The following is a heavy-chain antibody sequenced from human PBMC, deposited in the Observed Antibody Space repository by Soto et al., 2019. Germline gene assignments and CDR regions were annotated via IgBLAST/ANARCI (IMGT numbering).Heavy chain of an antibody. Sequence: QVKLQESGPGLVKPSGTLSLTCAVSGVSISRTNWWSGVRQPPGEGLEWIGEIDLSGKTNYKPSLKSRITMSRDQSQKQLSLTVTSVTAADTAVYYCAREIFGGCSPAGYFGQGTLVIVSS. CDR3: AREIFGGCSPAGY. V-gene: IGHV4-4*02. CDR2: IDLSGKT. J-gene: IGHJ4*02. D-gene: IGHD3-3*01. CDR1: GVSISRTNW.